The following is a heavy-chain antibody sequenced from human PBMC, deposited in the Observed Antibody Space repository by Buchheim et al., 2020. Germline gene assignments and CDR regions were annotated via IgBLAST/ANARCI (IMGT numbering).Heavy chain of an antibody. Sequence: EVQLVESGGGLVQPGGSLRLSCAASGFTFSSHSMNWVRQAPGKGLEWVSYSSSGSNVIYYADSVKGRFTMSRDNARNFLDLQMNSLRAEDTAVYYCARSVVPAAAYGMDVWGQGTT. CDR1: GFTFSSHS. V-gene: IGHV3-48*01. CDR2: SSSGSNVI. J-gene: IGHJ6*02. D-gene: IGHD2-2*01. CDR3: ARSVVPAAAYGMDV.